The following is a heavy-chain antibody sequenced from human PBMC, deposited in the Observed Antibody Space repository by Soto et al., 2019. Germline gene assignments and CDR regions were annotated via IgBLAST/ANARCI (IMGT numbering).Heavy chain of an antibody. V-gene: IGHV3-30*18. CDR3: AKDLCSGGSCYYNYYYGMDV. Sequence: GGSLRLSCAASGCTFSSYGMHWVRQAPGKGLEWVAVISYDGSNKYYADSVKGRFTISRDNSKNTLYLQMNSLRAEDTAVYYCAKDLCSGGSCYYNYYYGMDVWGQGTTVTVSS. J-gene: IGHJ6*02. CDR2: ISYDGSNK. CDR1: GCTFSSYG. D-gene: IGHD2-15*01.